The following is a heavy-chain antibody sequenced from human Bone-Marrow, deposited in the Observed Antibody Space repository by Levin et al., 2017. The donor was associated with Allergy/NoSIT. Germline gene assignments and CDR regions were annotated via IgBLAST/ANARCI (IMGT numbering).Heavy chain of an antibody. Sequence: GGSLRLSCAASGFTFSTYSMNWVRQAPGKGLEWISYISSSSYSIHYADSVKGRFTISRDNAKSSLYLQMNSLRDEDTAVYYCAGLPWDCGADCYYYFDYRGQGTLVTVSS. V-gene: IGHV3-48*02. CDR3: AGLPWDCGADCYYYFDY. J-gene: IGHJ4*02. CDR2: ISSSSYSI. D-gene: IGHD2-21*02. CDR1: GFTFSTYS.